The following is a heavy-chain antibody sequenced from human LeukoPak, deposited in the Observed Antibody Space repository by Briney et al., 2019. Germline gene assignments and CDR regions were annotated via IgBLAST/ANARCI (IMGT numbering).Heavy chain of an antibody. CDR2: MNPNSGNT. CDR1: GYTFTSYD. CDR3: AKAGRVLGVVTGSLDY. V-gene: IGHV1-8*03. Sequence: ASVKVSCKASGYTFTSYDINWVRQATGQGLEWMGWMNPNSGNTGYAQKFQGRVTITRNTSISTAYMELSSLRSEDTALYYCAKAGRVLGVVTGSLDYWGQGTLVTVSS. J-gene: IGHJ4*02. D-gene: IGHD2-21*02.